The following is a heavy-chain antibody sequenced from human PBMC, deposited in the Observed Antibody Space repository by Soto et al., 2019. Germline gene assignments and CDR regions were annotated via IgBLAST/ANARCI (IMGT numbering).Heavy chain of an antibody. CDR1: GYSFTSYW. Sequence: PGESLKISCKGSGYSFTSYWISWVRQMPGKGLEWMGRIDPSDSYTNYSPSFQGHVTISADKSISTAYLQWSSLKASDTAMYYCASSPENPEYYYYYGMDVWGQGTTVTVSS. CDR2: IDPSDSYT. V-gene: IGHV5-10-1*01. J-gene: IGHJ6*02. CDR3: ASSPENPEYYYYYGMDV.